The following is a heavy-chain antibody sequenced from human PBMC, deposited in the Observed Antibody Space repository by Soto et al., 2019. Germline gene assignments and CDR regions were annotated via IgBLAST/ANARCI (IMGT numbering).Heavy chain of an antibody. CDR2: ISGSGGST. Sequence: GGSLRLSCAASGFTFSSYAMSWVRQAPGKGLEWVSAISGSGGSTYYADSVKGRFTISRDNSKNKLHLQMNDLRAEDTAAYYWAKNGQWLPTQPEARGEGTLVTV. J-gene: IGHJ4*02. CDR1: GFTFSSYA. CDR3: AKNGQWLPTQPEA. V-gene: IGHV3-23*01. D-gene: IGHD6-19*01.